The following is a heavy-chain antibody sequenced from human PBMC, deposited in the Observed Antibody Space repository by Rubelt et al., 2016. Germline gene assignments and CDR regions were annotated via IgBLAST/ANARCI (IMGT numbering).Heavy chain of an antibody. CDR2: MYYSGGT. Sequence: QVQLQESGPGLVKPSEALSLTCTVSGGSISSSSYYWGWIRQPPGKGLEWIGSMYYSGGTYYNPSLKSRVTISVDTSENRFSMKLGAVTAADTAMYYCAGRQWGGYYFDSWGQGTLVTVSS. CDR1: GGSISSSSYY. J-gene: IGHJ4*02. CDR3: AGRQWGGYYFDS. D-gene: IGHD1-26*01. V-gene: IGHV4-39*01.